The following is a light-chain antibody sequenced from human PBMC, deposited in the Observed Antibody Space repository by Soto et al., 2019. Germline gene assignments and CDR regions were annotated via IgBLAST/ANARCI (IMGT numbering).Light chain of an antibody. CDR2: GAS. J-gene: IGKJ1*01. CDR1: QSVSSSY. V-gene: IGKV3-20*01. Sequence: ESVFTQSPGTLSLSPGERATLSCRASQSVSSSYLAWYQQKPGQAPRLLIYGASSRATGIPDRFSGSGSGTDFTLTISRLEPEDFAVYYCQQYGSSPQTFGQGTKVDI. CDR3: QQYGSSPQT.